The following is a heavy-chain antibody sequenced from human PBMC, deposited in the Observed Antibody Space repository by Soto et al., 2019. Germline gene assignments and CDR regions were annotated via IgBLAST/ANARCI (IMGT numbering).Heavy chain of an antibody. Sequence: QVQLVQSGAEVKKPGASVKVSCKASGYTFTGYGISWVRQAPGQGLEWMGWSSAYNGNTNYAQKLQGRVTMTTDTSTSTAYMELRSLRSDDTAVYYCARVFIPGGDYYYYMDVWGKGTTVTVSS. CDR3: ARVFIPGGDYYYYMDV. J-gene: IGHJ6*03. D-gene: IGHD1-26*01. CDR2: SSAYNGNT. CDR1: GYTFTGYG. V-gene: IGHV1-18*01.